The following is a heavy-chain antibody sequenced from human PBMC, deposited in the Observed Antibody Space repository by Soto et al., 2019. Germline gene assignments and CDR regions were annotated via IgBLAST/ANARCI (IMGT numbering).Heavy chain of an antibody. J-gene: IGHJ4*02. CDR1: GFNVSSDY. V-gene: IGHV3-53*01. CDR2: IYSGETT. D-gene: IGHD2-21*02. Sequence: GGPLRLSCAASGFNVSSDYMNWVRQTPGKGLEWVASIYSGETTYYADSVRGRFTISSDKSKNTLYFQLSSLRIEDTAVYYCTRDGRGLGRLSLFEYWGQGVLVTVSS. CDR3: TRDGRGLGRLSLFEY.